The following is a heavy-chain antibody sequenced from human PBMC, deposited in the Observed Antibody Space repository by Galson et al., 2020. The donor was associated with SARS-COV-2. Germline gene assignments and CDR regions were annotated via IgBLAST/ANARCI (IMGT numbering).Heavy chain of an antibody. D-gene: IGHD3-10*01. V-gene: IGHV1-24*01. CDR2: FDPEDGET. CDR3: AASTVRGPTGWFDP. Sequence: ASVKVSCKVSGYTLTELSMHWVRQAPGKGLEWMGGFDPEDGETIYAQKFQGRVTMTEDTSTDTAYMELTSLRSEDTAVYYCAASTVRGPTGWFDPWGQGTLVTVSS. CDR1: GYTLTELS. J-gene: IGHJ5*02.